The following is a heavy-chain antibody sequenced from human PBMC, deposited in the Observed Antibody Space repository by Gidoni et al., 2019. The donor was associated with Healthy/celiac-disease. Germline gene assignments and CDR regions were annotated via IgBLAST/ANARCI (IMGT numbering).Heavy chain of an antibody. J-gene: IGHJ3*02. CDR3: ARSIGYYYDSSGYYLTDDAFDI. CDR2: INPSGGST. CDR1: DTPSPAT. V-gene: IGHV1-46*03. D-gene: IGHD3-22*01. Sequence: GAEVKKPGASVRFPARHLDTPSPATICTGCDRPPGQGLEWMGIINPSGGSTSYAQKLQGRVTMTRDTSTSTVYMELSSLRSEDTAVYYCARSIGYYYDSSGYYLTDDAFDIWGQGTMVTVSS.